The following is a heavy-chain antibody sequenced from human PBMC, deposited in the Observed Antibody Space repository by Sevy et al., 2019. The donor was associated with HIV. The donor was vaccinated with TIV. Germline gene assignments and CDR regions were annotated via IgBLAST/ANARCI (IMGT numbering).Heavy chain of an antibody. V-gene: IGHV5-51*01. D-gene: IGHD1-26*01. Sequence: GESLKISCKGSGYSFTSYWIGWVRQMPGKGLEWMGIIYPGDSDTRYSRSFQGQVTISADKSISTAYLQWSSLKASDTAMYYCARTRSDSGSYTALAYYYYMDVWGKGTTVAVSS. CDR1: GYSFTSYW. CDR3: ARTRSDSGSYTALAYYYYMDV. J-gene: IGHJ6*03. CDR2: IYPGDSDT.